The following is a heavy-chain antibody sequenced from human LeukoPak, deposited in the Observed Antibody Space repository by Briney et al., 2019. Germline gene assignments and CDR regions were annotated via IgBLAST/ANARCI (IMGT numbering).Heavy chain of an antibody. Sequence: SETLSLICSVSGGSISGFYWSWIRQPPGKGLEWIGHIYYTGSNYNRPFLKTRVTMSLDTSKSQLFLNLSSLTAADTAVYYCARSYYDSSGYRYYDYWGQGTLVTVSS. CDR2: IYYTGSN. D-gene: IGHD3-22*01. CDR3: ARSYYDSSGYRYYDY. J-gene: IGHJ4*02. CDR1: GGSISGFY. V-gene: IGHV4-59*01.